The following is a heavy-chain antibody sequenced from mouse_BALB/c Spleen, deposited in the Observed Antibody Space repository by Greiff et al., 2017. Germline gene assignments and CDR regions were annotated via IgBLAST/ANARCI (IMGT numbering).Heavy chain of an antibody. D-gene: IGHD1-1*01. Sequence: EVQLVESGGGLVKPGGSLKLSCAASGFTFSSYAMSWVRQTPEKRLEWVASISSGGSTYYPDSVKGRFTISRDNARNILYLQMSSLRSEDTAMYYCARGGGGITPFDYWGQGTTLTVSS. J-gene: IGHJ2*01. V-gene: IGHV5-6-5*01. CDR1: GFTFSSYA. CDR3: ARGGGGITPFDY. CDR2: ISSGGST.